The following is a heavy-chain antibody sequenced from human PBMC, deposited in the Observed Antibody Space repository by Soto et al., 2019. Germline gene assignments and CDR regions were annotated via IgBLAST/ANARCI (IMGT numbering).Heavy chain of an antibody. CDR1: GHTFTRSR. CDR3: AREGVAPYYYYGKDV. CDR2: ISTYNGDT. D-gene: IGHD5-12*01. Sequence: QVQLVQSGAEVKKPGASVKVSCKASGHTFTRSRISWVRQAPGQGLEWMGWISTYNGDTNYAQTFQGRVTMTTDTSTSTVYMELRSLRSDDTAVYYCAREGVAPYYYYGKDVWGQGTPVTVCS. V-gene: IGHV1-18*01. J-gene: IGHJ6*02.